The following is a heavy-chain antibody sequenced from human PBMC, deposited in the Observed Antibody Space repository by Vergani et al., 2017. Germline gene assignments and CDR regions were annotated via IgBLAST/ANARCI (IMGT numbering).Heavy chain of an antibody. Sequence: QITLKESGPTLVKPTQTLTLTCTFSGFSLSTSGVGVGWIRQPPGKALEWLALIYWNDDKRYSPSLKSRLTITKDTSKNQVVLTMTNMDPVDTATYYCAHQYYYDSSGYLRGRLLAREFDYWGQGTLVTVSS. V-gene: IGHV2-5*01. CDR3: AHQYYYDSSGYLRGRLLAREFDY. CDR1: GFSLSTSGVG. D-gene: IGHD3-22*01. CDR2: IYWNDDK. J-gene: IGHJ4*02.